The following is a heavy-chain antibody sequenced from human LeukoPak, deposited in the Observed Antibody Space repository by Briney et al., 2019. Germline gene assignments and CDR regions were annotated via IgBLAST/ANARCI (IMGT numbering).Heavy chain of an antibody. CDR1: GFTFSSYA. Sequence: GGSLRLSCAASGFTFSSYAVSWVRQAPGKGLEWVSAISGSGGGSTYYADSVKGRFTIYRDNSKNILYLQMNSLRAEDTAVYYCASHPNSHYSYFDYWGQGTLVTVSS. J-gene: IGHJ4*02. CDR2: ISGSGGGST. V-gene: IGHV3-23*01. D-gene: IGHD3-10*01. CDR3: ASHPNSHYSYFDY.